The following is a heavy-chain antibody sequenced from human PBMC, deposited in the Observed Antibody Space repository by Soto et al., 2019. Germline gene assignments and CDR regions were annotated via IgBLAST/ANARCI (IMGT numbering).Heavy chain of an antibody. D-gene: IGHD3-3*01. Sequence: PGGSLRLSCAASGFTFSSYAMSWVRQAPGKGLEWVSAISGSGGSTYYADSVKGRFTISRDNSKNTLYLQMNSLRAEDTAVYHCAKDGYDFWSGYHDYWGQGTLVTVSS. CDR3: AKDGYDFWSGYHDY. CDR1: GFTFSSYA. J-gene: IGHJ4*02. V-gene: IGHV3-23*01. CDR2: ISGSGGST.